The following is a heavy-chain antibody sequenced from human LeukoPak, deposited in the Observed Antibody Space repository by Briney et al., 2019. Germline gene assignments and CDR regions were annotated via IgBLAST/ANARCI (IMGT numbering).Heavy chain of an antibody. CDR1: GFSFDTYW. CDR2: IYYSGST. CDR3: ARGNYDSSGYYYPFDY. J-gene: IGHJ4*02. V-gene: IGHV4-59*01. D-gene: IGHD3-22*01. Sequence: GSLRLSCAVSGFSFDTYWMTWVRQAPGKGLEWIGYIYYSGSTNYNPSLKSRVTISVDTSKNQFSLKLSSVTAADTAVYYCARGNYDSSGYYYPFDYWGQGTLVTVSS.